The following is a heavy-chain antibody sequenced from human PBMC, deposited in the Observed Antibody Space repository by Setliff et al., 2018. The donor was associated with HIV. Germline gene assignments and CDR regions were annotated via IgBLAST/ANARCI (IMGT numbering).Heavy chain of an antibody. D-gene: IGHD3-10*01. Sequence: ASETLSLTCAVYGAPLNGFFWSWVRQRPERALEWIGEVNHSGTTNYNPSLKSRVTISVDTSKNQFSLRVKSVTAGDTGLYFCASRRGPMVRGVDPAPSFFFDYWGQGTPVTVSS. V-gene: IGHV4-34*01. CDR1: GAPLNGFF. CDR2: VNHSGTT. J-gene: IGHJ4*02. CDR3: ASRRGPMVRGVDPAPSFFFDY.